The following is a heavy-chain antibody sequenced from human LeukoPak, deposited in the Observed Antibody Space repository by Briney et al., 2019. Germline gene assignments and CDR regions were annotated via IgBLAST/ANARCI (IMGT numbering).Heavy chain of an antibody. V-gene: IGHV3-74*01. CDR3: ARNFVGSITSDFDS. CDR2: IHGDGTIT. D-gene: IGHD3-16*01. J-gene: IGHJ4*02. Sequence: GGSLRLSCAASGFAFRSYWMHWVRQVPGKGLVWVSRIHGDGTITNYEDSVKGRFTISRDNARNTRYLLMHILRGEDTAIYYFARNFVGSITSDFDSWGQGTQVTVSS. CDR1: GFAFRSYW.